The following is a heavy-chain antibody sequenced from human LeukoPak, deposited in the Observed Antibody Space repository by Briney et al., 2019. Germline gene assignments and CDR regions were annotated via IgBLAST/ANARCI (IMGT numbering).Heavy chain of an antibody. D-gene: IGHD1-26*01. CDR1: GFTFSSYA. J-gene: IGHJ4*02. V-gene: IGHV3-23*01. CDR2: ISGSGGST. Sequence: PGGSLRLSCAASGFTFSSYAMSWVRQVPGKGLEWVSAISGSGGSTYYADSVKGRFTISRDNSKNTLYLQMNSLRAEDTAVYYCASLVGATKTGYWGQGTLVTVSS. CDR3: ASLVGATKTGY.